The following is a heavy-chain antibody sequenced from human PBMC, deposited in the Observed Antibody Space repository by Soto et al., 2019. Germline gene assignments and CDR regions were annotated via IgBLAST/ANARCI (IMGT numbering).Heavy chain of an antibody. CDR2: ITGSAGGT. Sequence: GGSLRLSCAASGFTFSNSAMSWVRQAPGKGLEWVSTITGSAGGTYYADSMKGRFTISRDNSKSTLYLQMYSLRVEDTAVYYCARESEHWGQGTLVTVSS. CDR3: ARESEH. J-gene: IGHJ4*02. CDR1: GFTFSNSA. D-gene: IGHD1-1*01. V-gene: IGHV3-23*01.